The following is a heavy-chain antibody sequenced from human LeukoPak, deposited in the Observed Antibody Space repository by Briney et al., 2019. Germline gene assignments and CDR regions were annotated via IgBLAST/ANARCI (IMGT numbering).Heavy chain of an antibody. V-gene: IGHV3-30*03. CDR3: ARTALFGGRLTTPGLDY. J-gene: IGHJ4*02. CDR2: ISYDGSNK. Sequence: GGSLRLSCAASGFTFSSYGMHWVRQAPGKGLEWVAVISYDGSNKYYADSLKGRFTISRDNAKNSLYLQMNSLRAEDTAVYYCARTALFGGRLTTPGLDYWGQGTLVTVSS. CDR1: GFTFSSYG. D-gene: IGHD3-16*01.